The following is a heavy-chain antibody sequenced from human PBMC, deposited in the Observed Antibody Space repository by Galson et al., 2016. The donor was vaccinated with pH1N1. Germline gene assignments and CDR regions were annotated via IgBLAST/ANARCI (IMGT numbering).Heavy chain of an antibody. CDR3: ARWRYSTSWSDLDY. V-gene: IGHV1-18*01. J-gene: IGHJ4*02. CDR1: GYTFTTYG. D-gene: IGHD6-13*01. CDR2: ISANNGNT. Sequence: SVKVSCKASGYTFTTYGVTWVRQAPGQGLEWMGWISANNGNTNYAQKFQGRVTMTTDTSTSTAYMELRSLRSDDTAVYYCARWRYSTSWSDLDYWGQGTLVTVSS.